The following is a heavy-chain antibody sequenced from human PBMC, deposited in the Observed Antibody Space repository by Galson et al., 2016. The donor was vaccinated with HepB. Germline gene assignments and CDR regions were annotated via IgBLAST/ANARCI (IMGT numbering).Heavy chain of an antibody. Sequence: SVKVSCKASGYTFTNYGVSWLRQAPGQGLEWMGWISAYNGNSNYAQKLQGRVTVTTDTSTSTAYMELRSLRSDDTAVYYCARDVGEYLVQFYYGLDVWGQGTTVTVSS. CDR2: ISAYNGNS. CDR1: GYTFTNYG. D-gene: IGHD3-10*01. CDR3: ARDVGEYLVQFYYGLDV. V-gene: IGHV1-18*04. J-gene: IGHJ6*02.